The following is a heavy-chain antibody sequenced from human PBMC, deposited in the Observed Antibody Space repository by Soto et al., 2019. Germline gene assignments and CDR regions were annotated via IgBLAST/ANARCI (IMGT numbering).Heavy chain of an antibody. D-gene: IGHD1-26*01. V-gene: IGHV1-2*02. CDR3: AGPGRSPDY. CDR2: INPNSGGT. J-gene: IGHJ4*02. Sequence: QVQLVQSGAEVKNPGASVKVSCRASGYTFTAYYIHWVRQAPGQGLEWMGWINPNSGGTHYAQKFQGRITMTRDTSIGTAYMELNRVRSDDTAVYYCAGPGRSPDYWGQGTLVTVSS. CDR1: GYTFTAYY.